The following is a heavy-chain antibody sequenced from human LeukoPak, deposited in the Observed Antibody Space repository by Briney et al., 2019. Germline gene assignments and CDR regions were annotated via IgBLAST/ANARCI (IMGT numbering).Heavy chain of an antibody. V-gene: IGHV3-30-3*01. CDR2: ISYDGSNK. D-gene: IGHD3-22*01. Sequence: GGSPRLSCAASGFTFSSYAMHWVRQAPGKGLEWVAVISYDGSNKYYADSVKGRFTISRDNSKNTLYLQMNSLRAEDTAVYYCARDPTYYYDSSGYYRYYYYYGMDVWGQGTTVTVSS. CDR1: GFTFSSYA. J-gene: IGHJ6*02. CDR3: ARDPTYYYDSSGYYRYYYYYGMDV.